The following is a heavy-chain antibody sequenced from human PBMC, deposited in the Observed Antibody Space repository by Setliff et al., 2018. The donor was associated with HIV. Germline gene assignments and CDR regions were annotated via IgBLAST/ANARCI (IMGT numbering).Heavy chain of an antibody. Sequence: SVKVSCKTSGGTISGHTINWIRQAPGQGLEWMGGISPIFGAPNYAQKFQGRVTITTDRSRSTAYMELSSLRSEDTAVYYCARIPNHSSGFDYWGQGTPVTVSS. V-gene: IGHV1-69*05. CDR2: ISPIFGAP. J-gene: IGHJ4*02. CDR1: GGTISGHT. D-gene: IGHD3-22*01. CDR3: ARIPNHSSGFDY.